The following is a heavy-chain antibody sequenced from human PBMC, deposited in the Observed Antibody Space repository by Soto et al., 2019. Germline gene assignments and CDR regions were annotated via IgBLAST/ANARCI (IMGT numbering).Heavy chain of an antibody. D-gene: IGHD3-22*01. CDR3: AKGGYYDSSGYFDY. Sequence: GGSLRLSCAAFGFDFSVYGMHWVRQAPDKGLEWVATIWHGGSEKFYADSVKGRFTISRDNSKNTLYLQMNSLRAEDTAVYYCAKGGYYDSSGYFDYWGQGTLVTVSS. V-gene: IGHV3-33*06. CDR1: GFDFSVYG. CDR2: IWHGGSEK. J-gene: IGHJ4*02.